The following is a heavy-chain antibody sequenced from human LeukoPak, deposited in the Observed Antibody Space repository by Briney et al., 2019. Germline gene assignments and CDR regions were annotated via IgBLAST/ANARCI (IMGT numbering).Heavy chain of an antibody. V-gene: IGHV3-21*01. D-gene: IGHD2-15*01. CDR1: GFTVSSNY. Sequence: GGSLRLSCAASGFTVSSNYMSWVRQAPGKGLEWVSSIRSTGDSTFYADSVKGRFTISRDNAKNSLYLQMNSLRAEDTAVYYCARDGYCSGGSCQIDYWGQGTLVTVSS. CDR2: IRSTGDST. J-gene: IGHJ4*02. CDR3: ARDGYCSGGSCQIDY.